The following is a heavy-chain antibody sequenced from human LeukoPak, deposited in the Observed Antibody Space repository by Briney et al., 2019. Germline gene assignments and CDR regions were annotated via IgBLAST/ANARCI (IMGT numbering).Heavy chain of an antibody. D-gene: IGHD6-13*01. V-gene: IGHV6-1*01. Sequence: SQTLSLTCDIFGDSVSSGSGGWNWIRQSPSRGLEWLGRTYYRSKWYYDYAVSVKSRITINPDTSKSQFSLQLNSVTPEDTAVYYCARGPQLVDYYYIDVWGKGTTVTVSS. CDR3: ARGPQLVDYYYIDV. J-gene: IGHJ6*03. CDR2: TYYRSKWYY. CDR1: GDSVSSGSGG.